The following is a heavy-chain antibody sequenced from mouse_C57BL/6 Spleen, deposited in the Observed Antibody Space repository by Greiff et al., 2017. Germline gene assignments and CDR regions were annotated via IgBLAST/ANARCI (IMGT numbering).Heavy chain of an antibody. J-gene: IGHJ4*01. V-gene: IGHV1-50*01. CDR3: ARRFITTVVDAMDY. CDR2: IDPSDSYT. Sequence: VKLQQPGAELVKPGASVKLSCKASGYTFTSYWMQWVKQRPGQGLEWIGEIDPSDSYTNYNQKFKGKATLTVDTSSSTAYMQLSSLTSEDSAVYYCARRFITTVVDAMDYWGQGTSVTVSA. D-gene: IGHD1-1*01. CDR1: GYTFTSYW.